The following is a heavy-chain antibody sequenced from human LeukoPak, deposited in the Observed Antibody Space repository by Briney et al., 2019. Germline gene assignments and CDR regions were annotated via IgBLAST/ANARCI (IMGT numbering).Heavy chain of an antibody. D-gene: IGHD2-15*01. Sequence: GGSLGLSCAASGFTFSSYAMSWVRQAPGKGLEWVSAISGSGGSTYYADSVKGRFTISRDNSKNTLYLQMNSLRAEDTAVYYCAKALYCSGGSCDPDAFDIWGQGTMVTVSS. CDR2: ISGSGGST. V-gene: IGHV3-23*01. J-gene: IGHJ3*02. CDR3: AKALYCSGGSCDPDAFDI. CDR1: GFTFSSYA.